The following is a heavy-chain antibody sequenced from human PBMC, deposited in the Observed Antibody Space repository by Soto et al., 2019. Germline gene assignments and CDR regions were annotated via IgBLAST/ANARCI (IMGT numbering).Heavy chain of an antibody. CDR3: ARDYSQREAFEI. CDR2: ISSSSSYI. D-gene: IGHD2-15*01. CDR1: GFTFSSYS. Sequence: GGSLRLSCAASGFTFSSYSMNWVRQAPGKGLEWVSSISSSSSYIYYADSVKGRFTISRDNAKNSLYLQMNSLRAEDTAVYYCARDYSQREAFEIWGQGTMVTVSS. V-gene: IGHV3-21*01. J-gene: IGHJ3*02.